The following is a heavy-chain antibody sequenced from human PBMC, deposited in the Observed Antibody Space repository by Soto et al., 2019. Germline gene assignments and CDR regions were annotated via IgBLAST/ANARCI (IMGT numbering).Heavy chain of an antibody. Sequence: GGSLRLSCAASGFTFSSYWMHWVRQAPGKGLVWVSRINIDGSSTSYADSVKGRFTISRDNSKNTLYLQMNSLRAEDTAVYYCAKGQDVLLWFGPDYWGQGTLVTLSS. D-gene: IGHD3-10*01. CDR1: GFTFSSYW. V-gene: IGHV3-74*01. CDR3: AKGQDVLLWFGPDY. J-gene: IGHJ4*02. CDR2: INIDGSST.